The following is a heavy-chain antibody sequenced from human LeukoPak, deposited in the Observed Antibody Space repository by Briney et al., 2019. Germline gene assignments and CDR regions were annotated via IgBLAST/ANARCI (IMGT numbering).Heavy chain of an antibody. J-gene: IGHJ4*02. CDR2: ISGSGSST. Sequence: GGSLRLSCAASGFTFSSYAMSWVRQAPGKGLKWVSAISGSGSSTYYAQSVKGRFTISRDNSKNTLYLQVNSLRAEDTAVYYCAKERIYDFWSGYYTGGDYWGQGTLVTVSS. CDR3: AKERIYDFWSGYYTGGDY. CDR1: GFTFSSYA. V-gene: IGHV3-23*01. D-gene: IGHD3-3*01.